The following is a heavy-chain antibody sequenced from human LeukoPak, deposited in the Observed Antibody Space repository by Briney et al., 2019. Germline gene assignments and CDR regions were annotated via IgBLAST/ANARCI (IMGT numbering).Heavy chain of an antibody. Sequence: SETLSLTCTVSGGSINSGTYYWGWIRQPPGKGLEWIGSIYYSGSTYYNSSLKGRVTISADTSKNQFSLRLSSVTAADTAVYYCARRPNSSWLDYWGQGILVTVSS. CDR3: ARRPNSSWLDY. J-gene: IGHJ4*02. CDR1: GGSINSGTYY. D-gene: IGHD6-13*01. V-gene: IGHV4-39*01. CDR2: IYYSGST.